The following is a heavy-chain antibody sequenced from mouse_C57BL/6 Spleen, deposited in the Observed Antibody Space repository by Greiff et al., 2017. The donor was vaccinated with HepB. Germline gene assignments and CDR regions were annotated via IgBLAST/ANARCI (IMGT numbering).Heavy chain of an antibody. CDR1: GHTLTSYW. CDR3: ARSNYGSSHWYFDV. CDR2: IDPNRGGT. D-gene: IGHD1-1*01. Sequence: QVQLQQPGAELVKPGASVKLSCKASGHTLTSYWMHWVKQRPGRGLEGIGRIDPNRGGTKYNEKFKSKATLTVDNPSSTAYMQLSSLTSEDSAVDYCARSNYGSSHWYFDVWGTGTTVTVSS. V-gene: IGHV1-72*01. J-gene: IGHJ1*03.